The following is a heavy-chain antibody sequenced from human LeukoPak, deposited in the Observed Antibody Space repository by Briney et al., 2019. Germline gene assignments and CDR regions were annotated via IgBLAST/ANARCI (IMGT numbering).Heavy chain of an antibody. V-gene: IGHV3-23*01. CDR1: GFTFSSYA. CDR2: ISGSGGST. CDR3: AKDFPPIAAAGHYFDY. J-gene: IGHJ4*02. D-gene: IGHD6-13*01. Sequence: PGGSLRLSCAASGFTFSSYAMSWVRQAPGKGLEWVSAISGSGGSTYYADSVKGRFTISRDNSKNTPYLQMNSLRAEDTAVYYCAKDFPPIAAAGHYFDYWGQGTLVTVSS.